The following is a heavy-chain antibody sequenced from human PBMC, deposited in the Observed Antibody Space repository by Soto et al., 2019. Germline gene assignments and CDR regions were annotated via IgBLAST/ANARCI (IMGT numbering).Heavy chain of an antibody. CDR2: ISGSGGST. CDR1: GFTFSSYA. CDR3: AKGIVPAADYYYYGMDV. D-gene: IGHD2-2*01. J-gene: IGHJ6*02. Sequence: GGSLRLSCAASGFTFSSYAMSWVRQAPGKGLEWVSAISGSGGSTYYADSVKGRFTISRDNSKNTLYLQMNSLRAEDTAVYYCAKGIVPAADYYYYGMDVWGQGTTVTVSS. V-gene: IGHV3-23*01.